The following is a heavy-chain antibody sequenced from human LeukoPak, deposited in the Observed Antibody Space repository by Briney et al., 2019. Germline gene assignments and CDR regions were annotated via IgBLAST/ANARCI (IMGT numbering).Heavy chain of an antibody. Sequence: PGGSLRLSCAASGFTFSSYWMHWVRQVPGKGLVWVSRIKSDGCSTTYADSVKGRFTISRDNAKNTLYLQMSSLRAEDTAVYYCARSTYSGSSYDYWGQGTLVTVSS. V-gene: IGHV3-74*01. CDR1: GFTFSSYW. CDR2: IKSDGCST. J-gene: IGHJ4*02. D-gene: IGHD1-26*01. CDR3: ARSTYSGSSYDY.